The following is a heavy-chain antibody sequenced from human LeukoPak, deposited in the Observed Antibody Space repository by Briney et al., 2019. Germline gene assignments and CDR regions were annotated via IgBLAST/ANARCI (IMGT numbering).Heavy chain of an antibody. D-gene: IGHD2-15*01. CDR2: ISDSGST. Sequence: SETLSLTCSVSGGSISSYYWSWVRQPPGKGLEWIGYISDSGSTNYNPSLKSRVTISVDTSKNQFSLKLSSVTAADTAVYYCARHAYIEMSWFDPWGQGTLVTVSS. J-gene: IGHJ5*02. CDR3: ARHAYIEMSWFDP. V-gene: IGHV4-59*08. CDR1: GGSISSYY.